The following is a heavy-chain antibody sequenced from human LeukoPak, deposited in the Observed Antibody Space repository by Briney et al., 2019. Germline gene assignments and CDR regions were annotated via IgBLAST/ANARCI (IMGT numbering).Heavy chain of an antibody. V-gene: IGHV4-34*01. Sequence: SETLSLTCAVYGGSFSGYYCSWIRQPPGKGLEWIGEINHSGSTNYNPSLKSRVTISVDTSKNQFSLKLSSVTAADTAVYYCARRRYSSSSESASRWFDPWGQGTLVTVSS. CDR2: INHSGST. D-gene: IGHD6-6*01. J-gene: IGHJ5*02. CDR3: ARRRYSSSSESASRWFDP. CDR1: GGSFSGYY.